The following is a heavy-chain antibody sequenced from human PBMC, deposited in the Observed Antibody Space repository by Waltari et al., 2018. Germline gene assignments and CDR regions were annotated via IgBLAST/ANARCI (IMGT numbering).Heavy chain of an antibody. CDR2: LIPIFGTP. D-gene: IGHD1-1*01. CDR1: GGSFRRYA. CDR3: ARRQLGGPLDP. V-gene: IGHV1-69*12. J-gene: IGHJ5*02. Sequence: QVHLVQSGAEVKKPGSSVQVSCKASGGSFRRYAISRVRLAPGQGLEWMGGLIPIFGTPKYAQNFQDRVTITADESTSTVYLELSSLKSEDTALYYCARRQLGGPLDPWGQGTLVTVSS.